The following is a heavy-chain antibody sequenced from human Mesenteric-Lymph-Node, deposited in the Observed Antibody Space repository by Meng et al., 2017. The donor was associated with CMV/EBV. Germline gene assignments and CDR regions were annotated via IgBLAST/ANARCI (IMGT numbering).Heavy chain of an antibody. CDR3: TRPSGSEDY. Sequence: KVSCKASGYIFTDYYMHWVRQAPGEGLEWMGGINPNSGDTNYGQKFQGRVTMTRDTSNSTAYMELRRLRYDDTAVYYCTRPSGSEDYWGQGTLVTVSS. CDR2: INPNSGDT. CDR1: GYIFTDYY. D-gene: IGHD7-27*01. V-gene: IGHV1-2*02. J-gene: IGHJ4*02.